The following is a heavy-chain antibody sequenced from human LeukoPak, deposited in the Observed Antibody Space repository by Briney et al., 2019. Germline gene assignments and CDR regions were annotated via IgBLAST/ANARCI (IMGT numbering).Heavy chain of an antibody. J-gene: IGHJ4*02. CDR2: IKQDGSEK. D-gene: IGHD3-10*01. Sequence: GGSLRLSCAASGFTFSSYWMSWVRQAPGKGLEWVANIKQDGSEKYYVDSVKGRFTISRDNAKNSLYLQMNSLRAEDTAVYYCASKGTYYYGSGMADTARAYDYWGQGTLVTVSS. V-gene: IGHV3-7*01. CDR3: ASKGTYYYGSGMADTARAYDY. CDR1: GFTFSSYW.